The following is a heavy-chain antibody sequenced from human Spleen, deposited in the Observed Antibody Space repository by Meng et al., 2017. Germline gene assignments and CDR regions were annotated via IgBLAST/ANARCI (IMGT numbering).Heavy chain of an antibody. CDR1: GFTFSNAW. Sequence: EVQLVESGGGLVKPGGALRVSCLGSGFTFSNAWMNWVRQAPGKVLEWVSVLYGDGTTYYADSVKGRFTISRDNSKNTLYLQMNSLRAEDTAVYYCTRGLAPEGYFDLWGRGTLVTASS. D-gene: IGHD2-21*01. CDR3: TRGLAPEGYFDL. J-gene: IGHJ2*01. V-gene: IGHV3-66*01. CDR2: LYGDGTT.